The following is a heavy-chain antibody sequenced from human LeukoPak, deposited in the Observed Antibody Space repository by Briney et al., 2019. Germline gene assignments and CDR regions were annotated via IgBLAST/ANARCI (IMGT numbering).Heavy chain of an antibody. D-gene: IGHD3-22*01. Sequence: GESLKISCKGSGYSFTSYWIGWVRQMPRKGLEWMGIIYPGDSDTRYSPSFQGQVTISADKSISTAYLQRSSLKASDTAMYYCARHVGYDSSGYSPSAPDYWGQGTLVTVSS. CDR3: ARHVGYDSSGYSPSAPDY. CDR2: IYPGDSDT. CDR1: GYSFTSYW. V-gene: IGHV5-51*01. J-gene: IGHJ4*02.